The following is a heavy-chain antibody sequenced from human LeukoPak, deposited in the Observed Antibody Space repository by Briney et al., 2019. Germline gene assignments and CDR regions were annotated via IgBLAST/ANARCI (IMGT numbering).Heavy chain of an antibody. D-gene: IGHD2-15*01. J-gene: IGHJ3*01. CDR3: ARGSSRGPRDAFDF. CDR2: IIPIFGTA. Sequence: SVKVSCKASGGTFSSCAISWVRQAPGQGPERMGGIIPIFGTANYAQKFQGRVTITADESTSTAYMELSSLRSEDTAVYYCARGSSRGPRDAFDFWGQGTMVTLSS. V-gene: IGHV1-69*13. CDR1: GGTFSSCA.